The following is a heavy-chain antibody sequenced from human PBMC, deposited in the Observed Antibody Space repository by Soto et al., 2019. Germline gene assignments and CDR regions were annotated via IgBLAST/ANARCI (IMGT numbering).Heavy chain of an antibody. CDR2: ISWDGGTT. D-gene: IGHD2-15*01. CDR3: AKTLRPRMNHNYGMGV. CDR1: GFTFDDYT. J-gene: IGHJ6*02. Sequence: VQLVESGGVVVQPGGSLRLSCAASGFTFDDYTMHWVRQTPGEGLEWVSLISWDGGTTSYADSVKVRFTISRENSRNSLYLEMNSLISEDAALYYYAKTLRPRMNHNYGMGVWGQGTTVTVS. V-gene: IGHV3-43*01.